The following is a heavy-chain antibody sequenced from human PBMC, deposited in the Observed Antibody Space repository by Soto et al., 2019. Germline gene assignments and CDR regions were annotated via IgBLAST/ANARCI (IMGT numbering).Heavy chain of an antibody. CDR1: GGSVSRYY. D-gene: IGHD6-13*01. V-gene: IGHV4-34*01. J-gene: IGHJ6*02. CDR3: ARGPPIFYSSSWYDTYYYYYGMDV. CDR2: INHSGST. Sequence: SETLSLTCAVYGGSVSRYYWTSFRQPPGTGLEWIGEINHSGSTNYNPSLKSRVTISVDTSKNQFSLKLSSVTAADTAVYYCARGPPIFYSSSWYDTYYYYYGMDVWGQGTTVPVSS.